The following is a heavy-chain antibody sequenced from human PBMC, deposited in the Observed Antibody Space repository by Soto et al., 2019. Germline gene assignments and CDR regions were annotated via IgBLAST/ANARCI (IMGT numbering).Heavy chain of an antibody. V-gene: IGHV1-8*01. CDR3: AGARYGTIVWRFYYYYYMDV. J-gene: IGHJ6*03. D-gene: IGHD1-1*01. CDR1: GYTFTSYD. CDR2: MNPNSGNT. Sequence: QVQLVQSGAEVKKPGASVKVSCKASGYTFTSYDINWVRQATGQGLEWMGWMNPNSGNTGYAQKFQGRVTMTRNTTISTAYMELSSLRSEDTAVYYCAGARYGTIVWRFYYYYYMDVWGKGTTVTVSS.